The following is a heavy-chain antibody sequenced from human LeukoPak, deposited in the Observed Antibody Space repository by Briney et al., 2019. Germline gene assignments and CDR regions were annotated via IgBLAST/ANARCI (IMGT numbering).Heavy chain of an antibody. V-gene: IGHV4-59*01. Sequence: PSETLSLTCTVSGGSTSSYYSSWIRHPPGKGLGWVGYIYYSGSTNYNPSLKSRVTISVDTSKNQFSLKLSSVTAADTAVYYCARERAPYYYDSSGLFDYWGQGTLVTVSS. D-gene: IGHD3-22*01. J-gene: IGHJ4*02. CDR1: GGSTSSYY. CDR2: IYYSGST. CDR3: ARERAPYYYDSSGLFDY.